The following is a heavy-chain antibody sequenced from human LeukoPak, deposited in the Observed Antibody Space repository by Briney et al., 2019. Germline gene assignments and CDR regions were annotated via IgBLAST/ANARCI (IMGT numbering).Heavy chain of an antibody. CDR3: ARESAVTTSPLPYFDY. CDR2: ISSSSSYI. V-gene: IGHV3-21*01. J-gene: IGHJ4*02. Sequence: GGSLRLSCAASGFTFSSYSMSWVRQAPGKGLEWVSSISSSSSYIYYADSVKGRFTISRDNAKNSLYLQMNSLRAEDTAVYYCARESAVTTSPLPYFDYWGQGTLVTVSS. CDR1: GFTFSSYS. D-gene: IGHD4-17*01.